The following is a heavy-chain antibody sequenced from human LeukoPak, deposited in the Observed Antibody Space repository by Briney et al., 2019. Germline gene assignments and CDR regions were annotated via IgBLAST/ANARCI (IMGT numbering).Heavy chain of an antibody. V-gene: IGHV3-48*03. Sequence: GRFTITRDNAKNSLYLQMNRLRAEETAVYYCARDLYSYPYFDYWGQGTLVTVSS. J-gene: IGHJ4*02. CDR3: ARDLYSYPYFDY. D-gene: IGHD2-15*01.